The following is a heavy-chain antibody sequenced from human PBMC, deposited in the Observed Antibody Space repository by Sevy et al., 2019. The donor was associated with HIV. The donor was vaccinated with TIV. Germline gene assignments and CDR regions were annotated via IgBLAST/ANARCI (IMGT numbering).Heavy chain of an antibody. CDR3: AREFFYDSTDYYWPAYYFDN. CDR1: GGSVSSEY. CDR2: IYTSETI. V-gene: IGHV4-4*07. J-gene: IGHJ4*02. Sequence: SETLSLTCNVSGGSVSSEYWSWIRQPAGKGLEWIGRIYTSETINYNPALKSRVTMSIETSKNQISLKLTSGTAAETAVYYCAREFFYDSTDYYWPAYYFDNWGQGTLVTVSS. D-gene: IGHD3-22*01.